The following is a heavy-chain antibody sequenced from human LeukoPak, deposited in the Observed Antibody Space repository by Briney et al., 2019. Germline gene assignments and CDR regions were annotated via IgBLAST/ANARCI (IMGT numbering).Heavy chain of an antibody. D-gene: IGHD3-22*01. CDR2: INPNSGGT. V-gene: IGHV1-2*02. CDR3: ARDRYYYDSSGYYSYYMDV. J-gene: IGHJ6*03. Sequence: GASVKVSCKASGYTFTGYYMHWVRQAPGQGLEWMGWINPNSGGTNYAQKFQGRVTMTRDTSISTAYMELSRLRSDDTAVYYCARDRYYYDSSGYYSYYMDVWGKGTTVTISS. CDR1: GYTFTGYY.